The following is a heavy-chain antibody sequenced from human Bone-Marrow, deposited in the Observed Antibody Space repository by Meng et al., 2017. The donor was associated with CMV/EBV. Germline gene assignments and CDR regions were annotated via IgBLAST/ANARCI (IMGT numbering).Heavy chain of an antibody. V-gene: IGHV4-59*01. CDR2: IYYSGST. CDR3: ARLSGEAAMPFAY. Sequence: SETLSPPCTVSGGSISSYYWSWIRQPPGKGLEWIGYIYYSGSTNYNPSLKSRVTISVDTSKNQFSLKLSSVTAADTAVYYCARLSGEAAMPFAYWGQGTLVTVSS. CDR1: GGSISSYY. J-gene: IGHJ4*02. D-gene: IGHD2-2*01.